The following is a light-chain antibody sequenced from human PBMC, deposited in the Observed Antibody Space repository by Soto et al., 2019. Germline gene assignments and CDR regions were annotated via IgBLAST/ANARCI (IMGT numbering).Light chain of an antibody. CDR2: NAS. CDR3: QHYNSYSEA. V-gene: IGKV1-5*03. CDR1: QTISSW. Sequence: DIQMTQSPSTLSGSLGARVTITCRASQTISSWLAWYQQKPGKAPKLLIYNASTLKSGVPSRFSGSGSGTEFTLTISSLQPDDFATYYCQHYNSYSEAFGQGTKVDI. J-gene: IGKJ1*01.